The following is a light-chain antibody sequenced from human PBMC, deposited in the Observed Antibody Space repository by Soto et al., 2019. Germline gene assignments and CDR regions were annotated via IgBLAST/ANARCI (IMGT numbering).Light chain of an antibody. CDR2: GAS. Sequence: EIMLTQSPGTLSLSPGERATLSCRASQSVSSSSYLAWYQQRPGQAPRLLIYGASTRATGIPARFSGSGSGTEFTLTISSLQSEDVAGYYCQQYVSSTRNVGGGTKVDSK. CDR1: QSVSSSSY. V-gene: IGKV3-20*01. CDR3: QQYVSSTRN. J-gene: IGKJ4*01.